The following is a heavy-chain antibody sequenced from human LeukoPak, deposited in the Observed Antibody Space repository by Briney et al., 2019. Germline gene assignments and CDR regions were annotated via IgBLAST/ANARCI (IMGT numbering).Heavy chain of an antibody. D-gene: IGHD4-11*01. V-gene: IGHV3-9*01. CDR3: AKDDYSGSLDY. Sequence: PGGSLRLSCAASGFTFDDYAMHWVRQAPGKGLEWVSGISWNSGSIGYADSVKGRFTISRDDAQNSLYLQMNSLRADDTAFYYCAKDDYSGSLDYWGQGTLVTVSS. CDR2: ISWNSGSI. J-gene: IGHJ4*02. CDR1: GFTFDDYA.